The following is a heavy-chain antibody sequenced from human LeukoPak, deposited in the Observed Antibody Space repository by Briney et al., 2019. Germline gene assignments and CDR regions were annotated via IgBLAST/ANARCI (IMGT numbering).Heavy chain of an antibody. CDR2: ISWNSGSI. CDR1: GFTFDDYA. Sequence: SLRLSCAASGFTFDDYAMHWVRQVPGKGLEWVSGISWNSGSIGYGDSVKGRFTISRDNAKNSLYLQMNSLRVEDTALYYCVKSSSGSRVHGWFDPWGQGTLVTVSS. D-gene: IGHD6-19*01. CDR3: VKSSSGSRVHGWFDP. V-gene: IGHV3-9*01. J-gene: IGHJ5*02.